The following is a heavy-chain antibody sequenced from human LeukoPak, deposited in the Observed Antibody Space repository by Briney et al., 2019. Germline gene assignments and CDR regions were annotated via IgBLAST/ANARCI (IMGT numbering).Heavy chain of an antibody. Sequence: PSETLSPTCVVSGGSISSGNWWTWVRQPPRKGLEWIGEIYHSGSTNYNPSLKSRVTISVDKSKNQFSLKLTSVTAADTAFYYCAREGMGGYNYAAWGQGTLVTVSS. V-gene: IGHV4-4*02. CDR2: IYHSGST. CDR3: AREGMGGYNYAA. D-gene: IGHD5-18*01. J-gene: IGHJ4*02. CDR1: GGSISSGNW.